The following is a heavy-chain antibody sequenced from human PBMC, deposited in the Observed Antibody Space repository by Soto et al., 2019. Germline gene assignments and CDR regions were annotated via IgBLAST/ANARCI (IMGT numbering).Heavy chain of an antibody. Sequence: HGESLKISCKASGYIFIDYWIGWVRQMPGKGLEWMGIVYPRDSDTRYSPSFQGQVTISADRSTGTAFLQWRSLKASDTALYYCARPPLPGYSIHFNSWGQGTQVTVSS. CDR3: ARPPLPGYSIHFNS. CDR1: GYIFIDYW. V-gene: IGHV5-51*01. CDR2: VYPRDSDT. D-gene: IGHD2-15*01. J-gene: IGHJ4*02.